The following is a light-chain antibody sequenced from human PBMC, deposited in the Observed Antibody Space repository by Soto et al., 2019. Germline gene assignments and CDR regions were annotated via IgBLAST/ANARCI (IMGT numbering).Light chain of an antibody. CDR3: CSYVGATTYV. CDR2: GVN. CDR1: SSDVAVYNY. Sequence: QSVLTQPASVSGSPGQSITISCTGTSSDVAVYNYVSWFQQHPGKAPKLIIFGVNNRPSGVSDRFSGSKSGNTSSLTISGLQAEDEAEYYCCSYVGATTYVFGSGTKVTVL. V-gene: IGLV2-14*01. J-gene: IGLJ1*01.